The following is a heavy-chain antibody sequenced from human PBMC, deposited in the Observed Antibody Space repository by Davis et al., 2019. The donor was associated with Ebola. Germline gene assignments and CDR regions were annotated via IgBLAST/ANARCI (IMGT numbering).Heavy chain of an antibody. J-gene: IGHJ6*02. CDR2: INHSGST. V-gene: IGHV4-34*01. CDR3: ARHLIFGVVNIHHYGMDV. CDR1: GGSFSGYY. Sequence: PSETLSLTCAVYGGSFSGYYWSWIRQPPGKGLEWIGEINHSGSTNYNPSLKSRVTISVGTSKNQFSLKLSSVTAADTAVYYCARHLIFGVVNIHHYGMDVWGQGTTVTVSS. D-gene: IGHD3-3*01.